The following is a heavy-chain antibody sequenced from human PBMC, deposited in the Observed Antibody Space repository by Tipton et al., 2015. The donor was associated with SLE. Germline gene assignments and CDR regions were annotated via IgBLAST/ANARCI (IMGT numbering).Heavy chain of an antibody. CDR3: ARTLDTLEI. V-gene: IGHV4-4*07. CDR1: GGSISGYY. CDR2: TYSSGGS. J-gene: IGHJ3*02. Sequence: LRLSCTVSGGSISGYYWNWIRQPAGKGLEWIGRTYSSGGSYYNPSLESRVNISIDTSRNQFSLHLRSVTAADTAVYYCARTLDTLEIWGQGTRVTVSS.